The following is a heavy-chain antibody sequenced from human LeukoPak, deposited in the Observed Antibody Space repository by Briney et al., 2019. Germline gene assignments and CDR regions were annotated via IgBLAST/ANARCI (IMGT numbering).Heavy chain of an antibody. CDR2: ISGSGDNT. Sequence: WGSLGLSCAASGFTFSSYAMSWVRQAPGKGLEWVSGISGSGDNTYYADSVKGRFTISRDNSKNTLYVQVNSLGTEDTAAYYCAKGNYYDSSGSFYFDYWGQGTLVTVSS. CDR1: GFTFSSYA. D-gene: IGHD3-22*01. J-gene: IGHJ4*02. CDR3: AKGNYYDSSGSFYFDY. V-gene: IGHV3-23*01.